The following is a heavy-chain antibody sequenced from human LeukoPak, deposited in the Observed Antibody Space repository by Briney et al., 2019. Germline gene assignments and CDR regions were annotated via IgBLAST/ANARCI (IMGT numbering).Heavy chain of an antibody. D-gene: IGHD6-13*01. V-gene: IGHV4-34*01. J-gene: IGHJ1*01. Sequence: SETLSLTCPVYGGSFSGYYWSWIRQPPGKGLEWIGEINHSGSTNYNPSLKSRVTISVDTSKNQFSLKLSSVTAADTAVYYCARGRGIAAAGTFQHWGQGTLVTVSS. CDR1: GGSFSGYY. CDR3: ARGRGIAAAGTFQH. CDR2: INHSGST.